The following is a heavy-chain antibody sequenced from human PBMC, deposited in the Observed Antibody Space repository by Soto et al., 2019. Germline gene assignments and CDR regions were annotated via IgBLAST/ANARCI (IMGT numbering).Heavy chain of an antibody. CDR2: IYYSGST. V-gene: IGHV4-39*01. CDR1: GGSISSSSYY. J-gene: IGHJ6*03. CDR3: AREGYGSGGSCYYARYMDV. Sequence: QLQLQESGPGLVKPSETLSLTCTVSGGSISSSSYYWGWIRQPPGKGLEWIGSIYYSGSTYYNPTLKSRVTISVDTCKNQFSLKLRSVTAADTAVYSCAREGYGSGGSCYYARYMDVWGKGTTVTVTS. D-gene: IGHD2-15*01.